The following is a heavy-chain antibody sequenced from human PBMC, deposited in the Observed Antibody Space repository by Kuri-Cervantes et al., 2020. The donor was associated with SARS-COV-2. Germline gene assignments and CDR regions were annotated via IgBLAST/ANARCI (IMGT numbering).Heavy chain of an antibody. J-gene: IGHJ4*02. CDR3: TRGSIAGRRGIFDF. CDR2: TYSGRST. CDR1: GITVSTNY. V-gene: IGHV3-53*01. D-gene: IGHD6-6*01. Sequence: GESLKISCAASGITVSTNYMNWVRQAPGKGLEWLSVTYSGRSTYYADSVKGRFTISRDTSKNTVYLQMNSLRGDDTAVYYCTRGSIAGRRGIFDFWGQGTVVTVSS.